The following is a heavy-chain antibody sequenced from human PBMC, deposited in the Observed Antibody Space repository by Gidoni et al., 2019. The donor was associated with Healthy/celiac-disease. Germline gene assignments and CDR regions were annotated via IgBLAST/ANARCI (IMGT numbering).Heavy chain of an antibody. CDR3: ARDGIEYSSSSLDY. V-gene: IGHV3-7*01. J-gene: IGHJ4*02. Sequence: EVQLVESGGGLVQPGGSLRLSCAASGFTFSSYWMSWVRQAPGKGLEWVANIKQDGSEKYYVDSVKGRFTISRDNAKNSLYLQMNSLRAEDTAVYYCARDGIEYSSSSLDYWGQGTLVTVS. CDR2: IKQDGSEK. D-gene: IGHD6-6*01. CDR1: GFTFSSYW.